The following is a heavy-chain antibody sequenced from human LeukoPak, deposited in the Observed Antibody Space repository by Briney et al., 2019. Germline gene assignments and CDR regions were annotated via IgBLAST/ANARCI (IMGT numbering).Heavy chain of an antibody. CDR2: IIPIFGTA. J-gene: IGHJ5*02. Sequence: PGASVKVSCKASGGTFSSYAISWVRQAPGQGLEWMGGIIPIFGTANYAQKFQGRVTITADESTSTAYMELSSLRSEDTAVYYCARMDCGGDCDNWFDPWGQGTLVTVSS. CDR1: GGTFSSYA. CDR3: ARMDCGGDCDNWFDP. V-gene: IGHV1-69*13. D-gene: IGHD2-21*02.